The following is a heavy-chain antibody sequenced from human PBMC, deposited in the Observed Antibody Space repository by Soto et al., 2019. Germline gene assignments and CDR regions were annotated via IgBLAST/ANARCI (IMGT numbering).Heavy chain of an antibody. D-gene: IGHD3-3*01. CDR3: ARDWRGAEGFDP. Sequence: GASVKVSCKASGYTFTSYYMHWVRQAPGQGLEWMGIINPSGGSTSYAQKFQGRVTMTRDPSTSTVYMELSSLTSDDTAVYFCARDWRGAEGFDPWGQGTLVTVSS. J-gene: IGHJ5*02. CDR2: INPSGGST. V-gene: IGHV1-46*01. CDR1: GYTFTSYY.